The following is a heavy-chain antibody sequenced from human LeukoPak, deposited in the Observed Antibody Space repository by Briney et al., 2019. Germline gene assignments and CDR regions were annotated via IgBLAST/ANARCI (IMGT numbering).Heavy chain of an antibody. CDR3: ARDRSSDGMDV. V-gene: IGHV3-21*01. Sequence: GGSLRLSCAASGFTFSSYNMNWVRQAPGKGLEWVSSISSSSSYIYYTDSVKGRFTISRDNAKSSLYLQMNSLRAEDTAVYYCARDRSSDGMDVWGQGTTVTVSS. CDR2: ISSSSSYI. D-gene: IGHD3-22*01. J-gene: IGHJ6*02. CDR1: GFTFSSYN.